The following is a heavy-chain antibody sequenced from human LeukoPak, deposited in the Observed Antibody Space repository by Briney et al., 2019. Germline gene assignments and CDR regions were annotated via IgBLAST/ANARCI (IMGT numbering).Heavy chain of an antibody. V-gene: IGHV1-69*05. CDR3: AMCGGDCYLGFDY. CDR2: IIPIFGTA. J-gene: IGHJ4*02. D-gene: IGHD2-21*02. CDR1: GGTFSSYA. Sequence: ASVKVSCKASGGTFSSYAISWVRQAPGQGIEWMGGIIPIFGTANYAQKFQGRVTITTDESTSTAYMELSSLGSEDTAVYYCAMCGGDCYLGFDYWGQGTLVTVSS.